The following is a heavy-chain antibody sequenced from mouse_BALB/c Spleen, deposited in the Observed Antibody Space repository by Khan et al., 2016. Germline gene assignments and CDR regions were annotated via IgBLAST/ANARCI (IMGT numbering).Heavy chain of an antibody. Sequence: EVERVESGGGLVQPGGSRKLSCAASGFNFSSFGMHWVRQAPEKGLEWVAYISSGRNTIYYEDTVKGRFTISRDNPKQTVFLQMTSLRSEDTAMYYCARRIVTRDYYGMDYWGQGTSVTVSS. CDR3: ARRIVTRDYYGMDY. J-gene: IGHJ4*01. D-gene: IGHD2-5*01. V-gene: IGHV5-17*02. CDR2: ISSGRNTI. CDR1: GFNFSSFG.